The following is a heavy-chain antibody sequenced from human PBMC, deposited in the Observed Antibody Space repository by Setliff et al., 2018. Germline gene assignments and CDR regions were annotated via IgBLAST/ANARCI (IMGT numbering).Heavy chain of an antibody. V-gene: IGHV4-39*07. CDR1: GGSVSSTSHY. CDR2: VYYSGYT. J-gene: IGHJ1*01. CDR3: ARVDFTMIQGVLGL. D-gene: IGHD3-10*01. Sequence: KPSETLSLTCNVSGGSVSSTSHYWGWIRQPPGKGMEWIGSVYYSGYTYYNPSLQSRVTISVDMSKNQFSMKLTSVTAADTAVYYCARVDFTMIQGVLGLWGQCTLVTFSS.